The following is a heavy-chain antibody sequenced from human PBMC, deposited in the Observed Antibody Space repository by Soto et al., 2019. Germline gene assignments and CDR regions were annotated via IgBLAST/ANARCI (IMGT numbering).Heavy chain of an antibody. CDR1: GGSISSSNW. CDR3: ARGGAGGRRNKFDY. Sequence: LSLTCAVSGGSISSSNWWSWVRQPPGKGLEWIGEIYHSGSTNYNPSLKSRVTISVDKSKNQFSLKLSSVTAADTAVYYCARGGAGGRRNKFDYWGQGTLVTVSS. CDR2: IYHSGST. D-gene: IGHD3-16*01. J-gene: IGHJ4*02. V-gene: IGHV4-4*02.